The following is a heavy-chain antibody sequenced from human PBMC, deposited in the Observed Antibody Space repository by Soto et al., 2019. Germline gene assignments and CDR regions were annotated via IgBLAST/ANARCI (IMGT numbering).Heavy chain of an antibody. V-gene: IGHV3-30*18. D-gene: IGHD3-3*01. Sequence: ESGGGVVQPGRSLRLSCAASGFTFSSYGMHWVRQAPGKGLEWVAVISYDGSNKYYADSVKGRFTISRDNSKNTLYLQMNSLRAEDTAVYYCAKDRNSLSYDFWSGYKKFYYYYGMDVWGQGTTVTVSS. CDR3: AKDRNSLSYDFWSGYKKFYYYYGMDV. J-gene: IGHJ6*02. CDR2: ISYDGSNK. CDR1: GFTFSSYG.